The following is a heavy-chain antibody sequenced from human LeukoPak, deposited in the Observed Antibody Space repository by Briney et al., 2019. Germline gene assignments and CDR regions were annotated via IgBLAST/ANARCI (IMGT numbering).Heavy chain of an antibody. CDR1: GLTFSNFR. J-gene: IGHJ4*01. CDR2: IRQDGSEA. CDR3: GRNEVDY. Sequence: PGGSLRLSCAVSGLTFSNFRMSWVRQAPGKGLEWVAHIRQDGSEAFYVDSVKGRFTIIRDNAKSSLYLQMSSLRAEDTAVYFCGRNEVDYSGRGTLVTVSS. V-gene: IGHV3-7*01.